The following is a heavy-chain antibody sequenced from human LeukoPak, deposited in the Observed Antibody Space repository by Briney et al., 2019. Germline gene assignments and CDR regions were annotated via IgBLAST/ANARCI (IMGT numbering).Heavy chain of an antibody. CDR3: ARDNGGWFDS. CDR2: IKQGGREE. V-gene: IGHV3-7*03. J-gene: IGHJ5*01. D-gene: IGHD3-10*01. CDR1: EFSLSDYW. Sequence: GGSLRLSCVASEFSLSDYWMSWVRQAPGKGLEWVANIKQGGREEKYVGSVKGRFAISRDDAKSTLYLQMDSLSGDDTAVYYCARDNGGWFDSWGRGTLVIVSS.